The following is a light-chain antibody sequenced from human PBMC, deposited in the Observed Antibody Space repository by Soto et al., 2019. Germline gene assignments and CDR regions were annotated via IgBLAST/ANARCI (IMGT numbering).Light chain of an antibody. CDR1: QSVSSN. J-gene: IGKJ5*01. V-gene: IGKV3-15*01. CDR2: GAS. Sequence: EIVMTQSPATLSVSPGERATLSCRASQSVSSNLAWYQQKPGQAPRLLIYGASTRATGIPARFSGSWSGTEFALTIICLQTEEFAVYYCQQDNSGLITFGKGTRLEIK. CDR3: QQDNSGLIT.